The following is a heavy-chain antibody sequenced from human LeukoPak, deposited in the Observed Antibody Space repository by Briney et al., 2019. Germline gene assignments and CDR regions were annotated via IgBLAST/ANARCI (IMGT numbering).Heavy chain of an antibody. D-gene: IGHD5-24*01. Sequence: SETLSLTCTVSGGSISSYYWSWIRQPPGEGLEWIGYIYYSGSTNYNPSLKSRVTISVDTPKNQFSLKLSSVTAADTAVYYCARQPTSRDGYNWFDPWGQGTLVTVSS. V-gene: IGHV4-59*08. CDR3: ARQPTSRDGYNWFDP. CDR1: GGSISSYY. CDR2: IYYSGST. J-gene: IGHJ5*02.